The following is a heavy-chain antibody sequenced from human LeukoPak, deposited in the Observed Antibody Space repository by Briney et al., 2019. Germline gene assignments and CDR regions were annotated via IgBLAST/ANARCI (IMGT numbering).Heavy chain of an antibody. D-gene: IGHD2-2*01. CDR1: CGSISSGGYS. V-gene: IGHV4-30-2*01. CDR3: AGSPLGYCSSTSCYENWFDP. Sequence: SETLSLTCAVSCGSISSGGYSWSWIRQPPGKGLEWIGYIYHSGSTYYTPSLKSRVTISVDRSKNQFSLKLSSVAAADTAVYYCAGSPLGYCSSTSCYENWFDPWGQGTLVTVSS. J-gene: IGHJ5*02. CDR2: IYHSGST.